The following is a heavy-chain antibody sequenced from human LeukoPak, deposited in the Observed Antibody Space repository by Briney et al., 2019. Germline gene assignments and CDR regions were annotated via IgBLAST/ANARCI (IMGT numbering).Heavy chain of an antibody. CDR1: GGSISSGGYY. CDR2: IYYSGST. J-gene: IGHJ4*02. V-gene: IGHV4-31*03. Sequence: SQTLSLTCTVSGGSISSGGYYWSWIRQHPGTGLEWIGYIYYSGSTYYNPSLKSRVTISVDTSENQFSLKLTSVTAADTAVYYCARSPEYYFGYWGQGTLVTVSS. CDR3: ARSPEYYFGY. D-gene: IGHD1-14*01.